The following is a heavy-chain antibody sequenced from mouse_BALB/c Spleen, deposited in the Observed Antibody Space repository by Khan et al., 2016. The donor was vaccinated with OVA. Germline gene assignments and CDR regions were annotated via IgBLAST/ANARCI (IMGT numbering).Heavy chain of an antibody. V-gene: IGHV5-15*02. J-gene: IGHJ3*01. Sequence: EVELVESGGGLVQPGGSRKLSCAASGFTFIDYGMAWVRQTPGKGPEWIAFISSVAYSIYYADTVTGRFTISRENAKNTLYLEMSSLRSDDTAMYYCAKGGFAYWGQGTLVTGSA. CDR2: ISSVAYSI. CDR1: GFTFIDYG. CDR3: AKGGFAY.